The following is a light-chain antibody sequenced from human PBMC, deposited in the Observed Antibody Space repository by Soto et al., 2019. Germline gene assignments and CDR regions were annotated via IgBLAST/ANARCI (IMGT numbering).Light chain of an antibody. CDR2: DAS. Sequence: EIVLTQSPGTVTLSPGERATLSCRASQTVSSSYLAWYQQKPGQAPGLLIYDASNRATGIPARFSGSGSGTDFTLTISSLEPEDFAVYYCQQRSNWPITFGQGTRLEIK. CDR3: QQRSNWPIT. V-gene: IGKV3-11*01. J-gene: IGKJ5*01. CDR1: QTVSSSY.